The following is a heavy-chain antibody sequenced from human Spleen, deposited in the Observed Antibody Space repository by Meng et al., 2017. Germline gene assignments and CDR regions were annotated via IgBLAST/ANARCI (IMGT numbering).Heavy chain of an antibody. D-gene: IGHD6-19*01. J-gene: IGHJ4*02. CDR1: GGFISSIDW. CDR2: IYHGGDP. V-gene: IGHV4/OR15-8*02. Sequence: QQPLQAAGTVLVKPSVTLSLTCVVSGGFISSIDWCSWVRQPPGKGVEWIGEIYHGGDPNSNPSLKRRVTIAIDRSKNQFSLKLSSVTAADTAVYYCASWIYSCGWQWGQGTLVTVSS. CDR3: ASWIYSCGWQ.